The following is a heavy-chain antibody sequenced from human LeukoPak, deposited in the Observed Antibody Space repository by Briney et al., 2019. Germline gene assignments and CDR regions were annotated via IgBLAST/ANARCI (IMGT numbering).Heavy chain of an antibody. V-gene: IGHV3-11*04. CDR2: ISSSGSTI. CDR3: ARPPVEYSSSWYHYFDY. CDR1: GFTFSDYY. D-gene: IGHD6-13*01. Sequence: PGGSLRLSCAASGFTFSDYYMSWIRQAPGKGLEWVSYISSSGSTIYYADSVKGRFTISRDNAKNSLYLQMNSLRAEDTAVYYCARPPVEYSSSWYHYFDYWGQGTLVTVSS. J-gene: IGHJ4*02.